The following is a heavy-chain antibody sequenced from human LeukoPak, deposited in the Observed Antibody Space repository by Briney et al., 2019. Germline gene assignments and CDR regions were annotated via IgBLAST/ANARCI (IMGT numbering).Heavy chain of an antibody. CDR2: ISDTGSTI. CDR3: ARDGDGSSGWYSYYYYYYMDV. V-gene: IGHV3-48*03. D-gene: IGHD6-19*01. Sequence: GGSLRLSCAASGFTFSSYELNWVRQAPGKGLEWVSYISDTGSTIYYADSVEGRFTISRDNAKNSLYLQMNSLRAEDTAVYYCARDGDGSSGWYSYYYYYYMDVWGKGTTVTVSS. CDR1: GFTFSSYE. J-gene: IGHJ6*03.